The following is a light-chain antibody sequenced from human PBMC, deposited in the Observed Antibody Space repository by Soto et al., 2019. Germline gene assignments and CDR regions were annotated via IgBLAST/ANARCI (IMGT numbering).Light chain of an antibody. Sequence: DIQMTQSPPSLSASVGDRVTNTCRASQSISTYLNWYQQKPGKAPNLLIYAASSLQSGVPSRFSGSGSGTDFTLTINSLQPEDFAAYYCQQSYSTPYTFGQGTKLEIK. CDR2: AAS. J-gene: IGKJ2*01. V-gene: IGKV1-39*01. CDR3: QQSYSTPYT. CDR1: QSISTY.